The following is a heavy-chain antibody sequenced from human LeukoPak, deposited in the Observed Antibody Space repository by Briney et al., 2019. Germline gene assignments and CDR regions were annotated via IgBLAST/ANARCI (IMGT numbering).Heavy chain of an antibody. D-gene: IGHD3-22*01. V-gene: IGHV1-69*05. CDR1: GGSFDRHV. Sequence: GASVKVSCKASGGSFDRHVLSWLRQAPGQGLEWMGGINPIAGTTSHAQKFQDRISITTDGSTTAYMALSSLTSEDTAVYYCAREVYSYDGSGEYAGGYYYMDVWGKGTTVTVSS. CDR2: INPIAGTT. J-gene: IGHJ6*03. CDR3: AREVYSYDGSGEYAGGYYYMDV.